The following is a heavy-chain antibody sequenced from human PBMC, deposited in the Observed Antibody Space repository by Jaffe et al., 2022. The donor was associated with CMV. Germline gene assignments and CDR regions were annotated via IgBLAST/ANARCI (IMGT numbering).Heavy chain of an antibody. V-gene: IGHV3-21*01. CDR3: ARHDYSDYFDY. J-gene: IGHJ4*02. Sequence: EVQLVESGGGLVKPGGSLRLSCAASGFTFSSYGMNWVRQAPGKGLEWVSSIGSSSSYIYYADSVKGRFTISRDNAKNSLYLQMNSLRAEDTAVYYCARHDYSDYFDYWGQGTLVTVSS. D-gene: IGHD4-4*01. CDR1: GFTFSSYG. CDR2: IGSSSSYI.